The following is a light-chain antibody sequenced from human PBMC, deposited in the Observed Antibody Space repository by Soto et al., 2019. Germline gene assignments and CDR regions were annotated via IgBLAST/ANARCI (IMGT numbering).Light chain of an antibody. CDR2: SAS. CDR1: QNIASN. V-gene: IGKV3-15*01. Sequence: EIVMTQSPATLSVSPGERATLSCRASQNIASNLAWYQQKPGQTPRLLIYSASTRATGIPARFSGSGSGTEFTLTISSLQSEDFAVYYCQQRSNWPPIIFGQGTRLEI. CDR3: QQRSNWPPII. J-gene: IGKJ5*01.